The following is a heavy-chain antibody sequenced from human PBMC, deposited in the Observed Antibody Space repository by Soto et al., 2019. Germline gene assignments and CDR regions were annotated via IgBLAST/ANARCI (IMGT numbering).Heavy chain of an antibody. J-gene: IGHJ4*02. CDR2: FDPEDGET. V-gene: IGHV1-24*01. D-gene: IGHD2-15*01. CDR3: ATVGIEVVVAATYFDY. Sequence: SVKVSCKVSGYTITELFVHWLRKANGKGLEWMGGFDPEDGETIYAQKFQGRVTMTEDTSTDTAYMELSSLRSEDTAVYYCATVGIEVVVAATYFDYWGQGTLVTGTS. CDR1: GYTITELF.